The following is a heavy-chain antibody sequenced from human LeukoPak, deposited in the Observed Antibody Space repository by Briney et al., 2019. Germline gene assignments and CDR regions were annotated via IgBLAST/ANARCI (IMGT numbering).Heavy chain of an antibody. CDR1: GDSVSSSSYF. V-gene: IGHV4-61*01. Sequence: PSETLSLTCTVSGDSVSSSSYFWSWIRQPPGKGLEWIGYISYSGSTKYNPSLKSRVTISVDTSNNQFSLKLSSVTAADTAVYYCARGRLDGWFDPWGQGTLVTVSS. D-gene: IGHD5-24*01. CDR3: ARGRLDGWFDP. J-gene: IGHJ5*02. CDR2: ISYSGST.